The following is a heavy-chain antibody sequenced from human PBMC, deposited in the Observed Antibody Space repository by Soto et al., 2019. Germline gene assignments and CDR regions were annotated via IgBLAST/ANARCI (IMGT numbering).Heavy chain of an antibody. CDR3: AKDVRYSYGYELDY. Sequence: EVQLVESGGGLVQPGRSLRLSRAASGFTFDDYAMHWVRQAPGKGLEWVSGISWNSGSIGYADSVKGRFTISRDNAKNSLYLQMNSLRAEDTALYYCAKDVRYSYGYELDYWGQGTPVTVSS. CDR2: ISWNSGSI. V-gene: IGHV3-9*01. J-gene: IGHJ4*02. D-gene: IGHD5-18*01. CDR1: GFTFDDYA.